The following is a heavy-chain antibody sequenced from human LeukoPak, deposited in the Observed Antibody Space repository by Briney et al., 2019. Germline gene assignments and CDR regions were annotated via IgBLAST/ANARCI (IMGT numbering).Heavy chain of an antibody. D-gene: IGHD6-19*01. CDR3: AREKGIVAGLYYYYGMDV. CDR2: IYYSGST. Sequence: SETLSLTCTVSGGSISSYYWSWIRQPPGKGLEGIGYIYYSGSTNYNPSLKSRVTISVDTSKNQFSLKLSSVTAADTAVYYCAREKGIVAGLYYYYGMDVWGQGTTVTVSS. V-gene: IGHV4-59*01. J-gene: IGHJ6*02. CDR1: GGSISSYY.